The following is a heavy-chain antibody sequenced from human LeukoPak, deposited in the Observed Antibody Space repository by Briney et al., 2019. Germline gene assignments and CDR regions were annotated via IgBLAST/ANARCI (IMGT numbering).Heavy chain of an antibody. CDR3: ARGEIIAAAGINWFDP. CDR2: IYYSGST. J-gene: IGHJ5*02. D-gene: IGHD6-13*01. Sequence: TSETLSLTCTVSGGSISSYYWSWIRQPPGKGLEWIGYIYYSGSTNYNPSLKSRVTISVDTSKNQFSLKLSSVTAADTAVYYCARGEIIAAAGINWFDPWGQGTLVTVSS. V-gene: IGHV4-59*01. CDR1: GGSISSYY.